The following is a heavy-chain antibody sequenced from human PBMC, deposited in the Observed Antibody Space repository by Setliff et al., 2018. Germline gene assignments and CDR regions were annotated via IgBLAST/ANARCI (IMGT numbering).Heavy chain of an antibody. CDR3: ARGAYDSYYFDY. CDR2: IIPIFGTA. D-gene: IGHD3-16*01. V-gene: IGHV1-69*13. J-gene: IGHJ4*02. CDR1: GGTFSSYA. Sequence: SVKVSCKASGGTFSSYAISWVRQAPGQGLEWMGGIIPIFGTANYAQKFQGRVTITADESTSTAYMELSSLRSEDTAVYYCARGAYDSYYFDYWGQGTLVTVSS.